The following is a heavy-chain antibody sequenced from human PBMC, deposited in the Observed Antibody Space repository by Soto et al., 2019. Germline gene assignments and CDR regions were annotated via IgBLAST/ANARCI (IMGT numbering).Heavy chain of an antibody. CDR1: GLNVSSNS. V-gene: IGHV3-66*01. CDR3: ARAGAYSSANMDV. CDR2: TYSGGSS. Sequence: EVQLVESGGGLVQPGGSLRVSCAASGLNVSSNSMNWVRQAPGRGLEWVSITYSGGSSYYADSVKGRFTISRDNSKNTPFLQMNSLRAEDTAVYYCARAGAYSSANMDVWGKGTTVTVSS. J-gene: IGHJ6*03. D-gene: IGHD6-25*01.